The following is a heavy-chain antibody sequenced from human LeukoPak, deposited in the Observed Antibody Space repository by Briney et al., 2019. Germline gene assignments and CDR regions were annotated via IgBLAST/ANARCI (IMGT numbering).Heavy chain of an antibody. CDR3: TKFDS. J-gene: IGHJ4*02. Sequence: GGSLRLSCVASGFIFKNHAMTWVRQTPGKGLEWVASISGSDGSTFYRDSARGRFTISRDNSANTLFLQMKNLRPEDTALYYCTKFDSWGRGVLVTVSS. CDR1: GFIFKNHA. V-gene: IGHV3-23*01. CDR2: ISGSDGST.